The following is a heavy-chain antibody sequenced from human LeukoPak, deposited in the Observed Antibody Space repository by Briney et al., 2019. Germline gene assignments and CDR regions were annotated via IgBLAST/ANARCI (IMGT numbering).Heavy chain of an antibody. CDR2: IINDGDGT. Sequence: PWGSLRLSCAASGFTFSDYAMHWVRQAPGKGLEYVSAIINDGDGTHYANSVKGRFTISRDNSKNTLYLQMGSLRAEDMAVYYCARLMAGYSYGFSYYYYMDVWGKGTTVTVSS. V-gene: IGHV3-64*01. CDR1: GFTFSDYA. D-gene: IGHD5-18*01. CDR3: ARLMAGYSYGFSYYYYMDV. J-gene: IGHJ6*03.